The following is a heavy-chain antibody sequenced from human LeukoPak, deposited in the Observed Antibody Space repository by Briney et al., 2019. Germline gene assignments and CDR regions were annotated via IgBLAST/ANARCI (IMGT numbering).Heavy chain of an antibody. CDR2: IWYGGSNK. J-gene: IGHJ4*02. D-gene: IGHD3-22*01. V-gene: IGHV3-30*18. CDR3: AKDYHGSSGYFLYYFDY. Sequence: PGRSLRLSCAASGFTFSSYGMHWVRQAPGKGLEWVAVIWYGGSNKYYADSVKGRFTISRDNSKNTLYLQMNSLRAEDTAVYYCAKDYHGSSGYFLYYFDYWGQGTLVTVSS. CDR1: GFTFSSYG.